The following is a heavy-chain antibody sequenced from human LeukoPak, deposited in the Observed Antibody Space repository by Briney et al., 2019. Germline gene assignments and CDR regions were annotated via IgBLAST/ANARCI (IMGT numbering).Heavy chain of an antibody. Sequence: SETLSLTCTVSGGSISSSSYYWGWIRQPPGKGLEWIGYIYYSGSTNYNPSLKSRVTISVDTSKNQFSLKLSSVTAADTAVYYCARGRRLRVAALGFDPWGQGTLVTVSS. J-gene: IGHJ5*02. CDR1: GGSISSSSYY. D-gene: IGHD2-15*01. CDR2: IYYSGST. CDR3: ARGRRLRVAALGFDP. V-gene: IGHV4-61*05.